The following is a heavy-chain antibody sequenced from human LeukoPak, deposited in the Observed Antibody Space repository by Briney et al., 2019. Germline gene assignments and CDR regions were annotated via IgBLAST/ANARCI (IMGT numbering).Heavy chain of an antibody. D-gene: IGHD4-17*01. CDR3: ARLLRFHDYGDP. CDR2: IYYSGST. Sequence: PSETLSLTCTVSGGSISSSSYYWGWIRQPPGKGLEWIGSIYYSGSTYYNPSLKSRVTISIDTSKNHFSLKLSSVTAADTAVYYCARLLRFHDYGDPWGQGTLVTVSS. J-gene: IGHJ5*02. V-gene: IGHV4-39*02. CDR1: GGSISSSSYY.